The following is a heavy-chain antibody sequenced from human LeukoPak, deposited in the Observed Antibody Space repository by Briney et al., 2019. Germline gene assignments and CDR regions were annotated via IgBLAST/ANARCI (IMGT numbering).Heavy chain of an antibody. CDR1: GYTFTSYW. D-gene: IGHD5-12*01. CDR3: ARVVATYWYFDV. CDR2: IYPDDSDT. V-gene: IGHV5-51*01. Sequence: RGESLKISCKGSGYTFTSYWIGWVRQMPGKGLEWMGIIYPDDSDTRYSPSFQGQVTISADKSISTAYLQWSSLKASDTAMYYCARVVATYWYFDVWGRGTLVTVSS. J-gene: IGHJ2*01.